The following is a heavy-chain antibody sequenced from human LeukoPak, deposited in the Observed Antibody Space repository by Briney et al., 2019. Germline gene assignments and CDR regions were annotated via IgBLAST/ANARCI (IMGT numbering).Heavy chain of an antibody. V-gene: IGHV3-20*04. CDR1: GFTFDDYG. Sequence: PGGPLRLSCAASGFTFDDYGMSWVRQAPGKGLEWVAGINWNGASIGYADSVKGRFTISRDSAKKSLYLQMNSLRAEDTALYYCARGYCTGGSCWYFDHWGQGTLVTVPS. J-gene: IGHJ4*02. CDR3: ARGYCTGGSCWYFDH. D-gene: IGHD2-15*01. CDR2: INWNGASI.